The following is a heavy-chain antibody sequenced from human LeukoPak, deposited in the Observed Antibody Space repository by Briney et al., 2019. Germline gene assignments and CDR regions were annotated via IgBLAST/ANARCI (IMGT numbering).Heavy chain of an antibody. CDR2: ISGSGGST. Sequence: GGSLRLSCAASGFTFSSYAMSWVRQAPGKGLEWVSAISGSGGSTYYADSAKGRFTISRDNSKNTVYLQMNSLRAEDTALYYCVRAYTTSGTYSEPWGQGTLVTVSS. J-gene: IGHJ4*02. CDR3: VRAYTTSGTYSEP. V-gene: IGHV3-23*01. CDR1: GFTFSSYA. D-gene: IGHD1-1*01.